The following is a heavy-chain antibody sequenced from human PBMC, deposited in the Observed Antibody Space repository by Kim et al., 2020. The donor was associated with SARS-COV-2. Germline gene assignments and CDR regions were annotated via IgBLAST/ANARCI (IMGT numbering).Heavy chain of an antibody. CDR3: AKDPCLRTGYCSGGSFK. D-gene: IGHD2-15*01. CDR2: ISGSGGST. J-gene: IGHJ4*02. CDR1: GFTFSSYA. Sequence: GGSLRLSCAASGFTFSSYAMSWVRQAPGKGLEWVSAISGSGGSTYYADSVKGRFTISRDNSKNTLYLQMNSLRAEDTAVYYCAKDPCLRTGYCSGGSFKWGQGTLVTVSS. V-gene: IGHV3-23*01.